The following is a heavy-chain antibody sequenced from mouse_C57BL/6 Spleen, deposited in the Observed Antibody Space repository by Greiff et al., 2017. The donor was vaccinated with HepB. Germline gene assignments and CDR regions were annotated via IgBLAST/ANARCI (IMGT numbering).Heavy chain of an antibody. V-gene: IGHV5-4*01. D-gene: IGHD1-1*01. CDR3: ARELRYYFDY. J-gene: IGHJ2*01. CDR2: ISDGGSYT. CDR1: GFTFSSYA. Sequence: DVHLVESGGGLVKPGGSLKLSCAASGFTFSSYAMSWVRQTPEKRLEWVATISDGGSYTYYPDNVKGRFTISRDNAKNNRYLQMSHLKSEDTAMYYCARELRYYFDYWGQGTTLTVSS.